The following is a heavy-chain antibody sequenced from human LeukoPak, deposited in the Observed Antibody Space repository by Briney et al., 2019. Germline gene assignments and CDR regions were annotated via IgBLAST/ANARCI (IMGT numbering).Heavy chain of an antibody. CDR2: IVYTGRT. CDR3: ARGLRTGTTGECAFDI. D-gene: IGHD1-1*01. Sequence: SETLSLTCTVSGGSIGSYYWSWVRQPPEKGLEWIGNIVYTGRTTYNPSLKSRVTISIDTSKNQFSLRLNSVTAADTAVYYCARGLRTGTTGECAFDIWGQGTMVTVSS. J-gene: IGHJ3*02. V-gene: IGHV4-59*01. CDR1: GGSIGSYY.